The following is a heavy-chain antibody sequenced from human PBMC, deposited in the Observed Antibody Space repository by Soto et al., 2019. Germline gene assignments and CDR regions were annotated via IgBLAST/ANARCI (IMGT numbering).Heavy chain of an antibody. CDR1: GFTFSSYN. CDR3: ARSHGTDFDF. Sequence: GGSLSLSCAASGFTFSSYNMNWVRQAPGMGLEWVSSISSSGDYIYYADSLKGRFTISRDNAKNSLYLQLNSLRADDTAVYYCARSHGTDFDFWGQGTLVTVSS. CDR2: ISSSGDYI. D-gene: IGHD1-26*01. V-gene: IGHV3-21*01. J-gene: IGHJ4*02.